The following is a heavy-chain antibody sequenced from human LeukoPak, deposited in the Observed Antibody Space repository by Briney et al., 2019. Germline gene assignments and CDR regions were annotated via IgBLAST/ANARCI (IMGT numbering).Heavy chain of an antibody. CDR2: ISSSSSYI. V-gene: IGHV3-21*01. Sequence: PGGSLRLSCAASGFTFSSYSMNWVRQAPGKGLEWVSSISSSSSYIYYADSVKGRFTISRDNAKNSLYLQMNSLRVEDTAVYYCVRDVGRWELPDYWGQGTLVTVSS. J-gene: IGHJ4*02. CDR3: VRDVGRWELPDY. CDR1: GFTFSSYS. D-gene: IGHD1-26*01.